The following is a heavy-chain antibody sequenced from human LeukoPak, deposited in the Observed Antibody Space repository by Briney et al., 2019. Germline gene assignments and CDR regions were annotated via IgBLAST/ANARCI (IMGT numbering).Heavy chain of an antibody. J-gene: IGHJ5*02. CDR2: IYYGGSP. D-gene: IGHD1-26*01. CDR3: ARRPIVGSTGFYFDP. Sequence: SESLSLTCNVSGGSISTTTNSWGWAWIRQRPTKGLEWIGSIYYGGSPYYTSSLKSRVTISVDTSKNQFSLKLASLTAADTAVYYCARRPIVGSTGFYFDPWGPGTLVTVSS. V-gene: IGHV4-39*01. CDR1: GGSISTTTNS.